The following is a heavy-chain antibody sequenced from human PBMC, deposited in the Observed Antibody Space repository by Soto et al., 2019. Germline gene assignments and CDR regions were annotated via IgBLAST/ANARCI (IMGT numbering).Heavy chain of an antibody. Sequence: QVQVVQSGAEVKKPGSSVKVSCKVSGGIFTNNAISWVRQAPGQGLEWLGGVFPLFDTAYYAQIFRGRLRIAADGATTTADMERSGLTSADTAVYFCATGGHNDGDNCYHGMDGWGQGTTVTVS. D-gene: IGHD2-21*02. J-gene: IGHJ6*02. V-gene: IGHV1-69*01. CDR3: ATGGHNDGDNCYHGMDG. CDR2: VFPLFDTA. CDR1: GGIFTNNA.